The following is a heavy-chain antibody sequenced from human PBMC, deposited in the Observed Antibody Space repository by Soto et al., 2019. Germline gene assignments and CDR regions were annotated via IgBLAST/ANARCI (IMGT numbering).Heavy chain of an antibody. CDR3: ARDRDYGEGNWFDP. D-gene: IGHD4-17*01. CDR2: ISSSGSTI. Sequence: LRLSCAASGFTFSSYEMNWVRQAPGKRLEWVSYISSSGSTIYYADSVKGRFTISRDNAKNSLYLQMNSLRAEDTAVYYCARDRDYGEGNWFDPWGQGTLVTVSS. V-gene: IGHV3-48*03. CDR1: GFTFSSYE. J-gene: IGHJ5*02.